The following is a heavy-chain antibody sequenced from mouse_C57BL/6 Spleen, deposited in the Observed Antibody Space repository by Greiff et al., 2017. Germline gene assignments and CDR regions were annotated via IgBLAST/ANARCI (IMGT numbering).Heavy chain of an antibody. CDR1: GFNIKDDY. CDR2: IDPENGDT. D-gene: IGHD2-1*01. CDR3: TTGGNLRGWFAY. V-gene: IGHV14-4*01. J-gene: IGHJ3*01. Sequence: VQLQQSGAELVRPGASVKLSCTASGFNIKDDYMHWVKQRPEQGLEWIGWIDPENGDTEYASKFQGKATITADTSSNTAYLQLSSLTSEDTAVYYCTTGGNLRGWFAYWGQETLVTVSA.